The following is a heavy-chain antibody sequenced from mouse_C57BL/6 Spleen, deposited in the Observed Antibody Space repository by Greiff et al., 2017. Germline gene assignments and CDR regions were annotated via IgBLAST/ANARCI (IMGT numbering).Heavy chain of an antibody. Sequence: DVHLVESGGGLVQPGGSLKLSCAASGFTFSDYGMAWVRQAPRKGPEWVAFISNLAYSIYYADTVTGRFTISRENAKNTLYLEMSSLRSEDTAMYYCARHVDYAMDYWGQGTSVTVSS. CDR3: ARHVDYAMDY. J-gene: IGHJ4*01. CDR1: GFTFSDYG. CDR2: ISNLAYSI. V-gene: IGHV5-15*01.